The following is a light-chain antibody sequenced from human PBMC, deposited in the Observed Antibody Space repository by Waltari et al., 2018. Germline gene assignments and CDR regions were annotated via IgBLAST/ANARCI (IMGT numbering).Light chain of an antibody. CDR3: QTWGTGFVV. CDR2: LDSDGSH. V-gene: IGLV4-69*01. Sequence: QLALTQSPSASASLGASVKLTCTLSSGHSDYSIAWHQQQPEKGPRYLMKLDSDGSHTMGDGFPHRFSGSSSVAERYLTISSLQYEDEADYYCQTWGTGFVVFGGGTKLTVL. J-gene: IGLJ2*01. CDR1: SGHSDYS.